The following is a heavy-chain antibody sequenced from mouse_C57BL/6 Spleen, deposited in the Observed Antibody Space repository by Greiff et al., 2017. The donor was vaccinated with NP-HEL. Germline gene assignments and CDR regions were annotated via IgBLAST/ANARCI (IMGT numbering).Heavy chain of an antibody. CDR1: GYSITSGYS. V-gene: IGHV3-6*01. J-gene: IGHJ4*01. Sequence: EVKLMESGPGLVKPSQSLSLTCSVTGYSITSGYSWNWIRQFPGNKLEWMGYISYDGSNNYNPSLKNRISITRDTSKNQFFLKLNSVTTEDTATYYCAREGDYWGQGTSVTVSS. CDR3: AREGDY. CDR2: ISYDGSN.